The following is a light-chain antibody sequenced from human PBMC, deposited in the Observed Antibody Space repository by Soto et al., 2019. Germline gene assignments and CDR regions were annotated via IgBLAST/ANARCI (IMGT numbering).Light chain of an antibody. CDR1: QTVRSSS. V-gene: IGKV3-20*01. Sequence: EIVLTQSPGTLSVSPGERATLSCRASQTVRSSSLAWYQQKPGQAPRLLIYGASGRATGIPDKVSGSGSGTDFALTISRLEPEDFAVYYCQQYGSSPYTFGQGNKLEI. CDR2: GAS. J-gene: IGKJ2*01. CDR3: QQYGSSPYT.